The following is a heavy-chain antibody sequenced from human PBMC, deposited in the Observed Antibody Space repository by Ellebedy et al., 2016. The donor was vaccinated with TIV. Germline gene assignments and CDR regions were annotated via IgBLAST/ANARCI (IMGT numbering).Heavy chain of an antibody. CDR3: ARQPPLNVMVRGVIYFDS. J-gene: IGHJ4*02. CDR2: FSYKGYT. D-gene: IGHD3-10*01. V-gene: IGHV4-39*01. CDR1: GDSISNSNYY. Sequence: PSETLSLTCIVSGDSISNSNYYWGWVRQSPGKGLEWIGSFSYKGYTYYNPSLKSRATVSGDTSKNQFSLKLTSVTAADTAVYYCARQPPLNVMVRGVIYFDSWGQGTLVTVSS.